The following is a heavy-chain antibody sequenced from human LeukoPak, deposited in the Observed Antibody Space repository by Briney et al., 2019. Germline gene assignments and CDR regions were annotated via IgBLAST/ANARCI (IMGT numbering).Heavy chain of an antibody. J-gene: IGHJ6*03. CDR1: GFTFSGSA. CDR3: TRLSRNYYYYMDV. CDR2: IRSKANSYAT. V-gene: IGHV3-73*01. Sequence: GGSLRLSCAASGFTFSGSAMHWVRQASGKGLEWVGRIRSKANSYATAYAESVKGRFTISRDASKNTAYLQMNSLKPEDAAVYYCTRLSRNYYYYMDVWGKGTTVTVSS.